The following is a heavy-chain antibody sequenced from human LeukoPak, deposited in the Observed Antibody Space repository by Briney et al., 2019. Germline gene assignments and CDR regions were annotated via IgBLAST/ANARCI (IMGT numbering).Heavy chain of an antibody. CDR3: VTEGPVYSMDV. CDR1: GFTFSNVW. D-gene: IGHD1-14*01. CDR2: IKRKIDGGTT. Sequence: GGSLRLSCAASGFTFSNVWMSWVRQAPGKGLEWVGLIKRKIDGGTTDYAAPVKGRFTISRDDSKNRLYLEMNSLKIEDTAVYYCVTEGPVYSMDVWGQGTTVTVS. J-gene: IGHJ6*02. V-gene: IGHV3-15*01.